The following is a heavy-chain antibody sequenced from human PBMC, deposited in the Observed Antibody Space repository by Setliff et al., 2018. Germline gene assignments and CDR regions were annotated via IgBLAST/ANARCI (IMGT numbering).Heavy chain of an antibody. Sequence: SETLSLTCGVFGESFSGFHWSWIRQPPGKGLEWIGEINHSGNTNYNPSLKSRVTISLDTSENEFSLKLSPVTAADTAVYYCARASSGWYSAYYYYMDVWGKGTTVT. CDR3: ARASSGWYSAYYYYMDV. V-gene: IGHV4-34*01. CDR2: INHSGNT. J-gene: IGHJ6*03. D-gene: IGHD6-19*01. CDR1: GESFSGFH.